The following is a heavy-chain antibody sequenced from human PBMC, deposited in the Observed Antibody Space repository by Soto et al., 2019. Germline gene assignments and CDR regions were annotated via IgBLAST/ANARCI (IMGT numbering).Heavy chain of an antibody. D-gene: IGHD5-18*01. CDR2: IYYSGST. V-gene: IGHV4-30-4*08. CDR3: VGVDGYSYGYSFDY. CDR1: GGSISSGGYY. Sequence: PSETLSLTCTVSGGSISSGGYYWSWIRQHPGKGLEWIGYIYYSGSTNYNPSLKSRVTMSVDTSKNQFSLKLSSVTAADTAVYYCVGVDGYSYGYSFDYWGHGTLVTVSS. J-gene: IGHJ4*01.